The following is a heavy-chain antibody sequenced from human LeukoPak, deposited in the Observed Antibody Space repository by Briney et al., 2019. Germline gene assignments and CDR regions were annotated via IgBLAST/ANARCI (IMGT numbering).Heavy chain of an antibody. J-gene: IGHJ4*02. CDR2: ISSSSSYI. Sequence: NAGGSLRLSCAASGFTFSSYGMHWVRQAPGKGLEWVSSISSSSSYIYYADSVKGRFTISRDNAKNSLFLQLNSLRAEDTAVYYCARDSSWYDYWGQGTLVTVSS. CDR1: GFTFSSYG. V-gene: IGHV3-21*01. CDR3: ARDSSWYDY. D-gene: IGHD6-13*01.